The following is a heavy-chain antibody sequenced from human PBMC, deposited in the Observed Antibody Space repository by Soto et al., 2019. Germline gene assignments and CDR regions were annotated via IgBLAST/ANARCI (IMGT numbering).Heavy chain of an antibody. CDR2: INPNSGGT. CDR1: GYTFTGYY. Sequence: ASVKVSCKASGYTFTGYYMHWVRQAPGQGLEWMGWINPNSGGTNYAQKFQGWVTMTRDTSSSTAYMELSRLRSDDTAVYYCARDYRVYGSGQKYYYYYGMDVWGQGTTVTVS. V-gene: IGHV1-2*04. J-gene: IGHJ6*02. D-gene: IGHD3-10*01. CDR3: ARDYRVYGSGQKYYYYYGMDV.